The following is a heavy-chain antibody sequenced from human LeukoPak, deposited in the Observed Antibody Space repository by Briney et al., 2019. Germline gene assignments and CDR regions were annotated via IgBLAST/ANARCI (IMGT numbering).Heavy chain of an antibody. V-gene: IGHV4-39*07. J-gene: IGHJ4*02. CDR1: GGSISSSSYY. CDR2: IYYSGST. CDR3: ARGRDYALDY. D-gene: IGHD4-17*01. Sequence: PSETLSLTCTVSGGSISSSSYYWGWIRQPPGKGLEWIGSIYYSGSTYYNPSLKSRVTISVDTSKNQFSLKLSSVTAADTAVYYCARGRDYALDYWGQGTLVTVSS.